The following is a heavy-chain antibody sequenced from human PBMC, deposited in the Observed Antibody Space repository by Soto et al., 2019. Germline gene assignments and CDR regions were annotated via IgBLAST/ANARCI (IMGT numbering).Heavy chain of an antibody. J-gene: IGHJ5*02. CDR3: ARTSYDSSGTAADP. CDR2: IYYSGST. D-gene: IGHD3-22*01. V-gene: IGHV4-31*03. Sequence: QVQLQESGPGLVKPSQTLSLTCTVSGGSISSGGSYWSWIRQHPGKGLEWIGYIYYSGSTYYNPSLKSRVTVSVDTSKNQFSLKLSSVTAADTAVYYCARTSYDSSGTAADPWGQGTLVTVSS. CDR1: GGSISSGGSY.